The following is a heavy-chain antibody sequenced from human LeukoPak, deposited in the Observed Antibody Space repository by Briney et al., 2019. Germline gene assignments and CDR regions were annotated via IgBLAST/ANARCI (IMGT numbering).Heavy chain of an antibody. D-gene: IGHD2-21*01. CDR3: ASPGEGGRLWDFDY. CDR2: IKQDGSEK. CDR1: GFTFSSCW. J-gene: IGHJ4*02. V-gene: IGHV3-7*01. Sequence: GGSLRLSCAASGFTFSSCWMSWVRQAPGKGLEWVANIKQDGSEKYYVDSVKGRFTISRDNAENSLYLQMNSLRAEDTAVYYCASPGEGGRLWDFDYWGQGTLVTVSS.